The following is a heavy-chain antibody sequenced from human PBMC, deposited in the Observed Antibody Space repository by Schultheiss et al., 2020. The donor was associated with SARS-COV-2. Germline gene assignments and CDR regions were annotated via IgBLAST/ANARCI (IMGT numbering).Heavy chain of an antibody. CDR3: ARDPPDDYLYYYYGMDV. J-gene: IGHJ6*02. Sequence: SETLSLTCTVSGGSISSYYWSWIRQPPGKGLEWIGEINHSGSTNYNPSLKSRVTISVDTSKNQFSLKLSSVTAADTAVYYCARDPPDDYLYYYYGMDVWGQGTTVTVSS. CDR2: INHSGST. V-gene: IGHV4-34*01. CDR1: GGSISSYY. D-gene: IGHD2/OR15-2a*01.